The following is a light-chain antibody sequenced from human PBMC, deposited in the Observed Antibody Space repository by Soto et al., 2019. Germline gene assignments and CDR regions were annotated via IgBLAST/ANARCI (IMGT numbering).Light chain of an antibody. CDR2: HAS. J-gene: IGKJ3*01. V-gene: IGKV3-15*01. CDR1: QSVRSH. Sequence: EIMMTQSPATLSVSPGEGATLSCRASQSVRSHLAWYQQKPGQSPRLLIYHASTRATGVPARFSGSGSETEFTLIISSLPSEDFGVYYCQHYDSWPLAFGPGTTVDI. CDR3: QHYDSWPLA.